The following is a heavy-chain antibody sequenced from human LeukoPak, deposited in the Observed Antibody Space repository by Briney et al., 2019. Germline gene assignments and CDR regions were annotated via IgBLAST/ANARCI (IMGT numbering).Heavy chain of an antibody. D-gene: IGHD3-9*01. CDR2: INPSGGSI. V-gene: IGHV1-46*01. J-gene: IGHJ5*02. Sequence: ASVKVSCKASGDTFSSYYMHWVRQAPGQGLEWMGIINPSGGSISYAQKFQGRVTITADESTSTAYMELSSLRSEDTAVYYCASTGLRYFDWLENWFDPWGQGTLVTVSS. CDR1: GDTFSSYY. CDR3: ASTGLRYFDWLENWFDP.